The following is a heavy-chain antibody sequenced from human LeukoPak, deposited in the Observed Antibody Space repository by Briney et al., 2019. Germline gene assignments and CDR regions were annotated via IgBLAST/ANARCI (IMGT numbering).Heavy chain of an antibody. CDR2: INPNSGGT. CDR1: GYTFTGYY. D-gene: IGHD6-19*01. Sequence: ASVKVSCKASGYTFTGYYMHWVRQAPGQGLEWMGWINPNSGGTNYAQKFQGRVTMTRDTSISTAYMELSRLRSDDTAVYYCARTYSQLEGGGWYRYYFDYWGQGTLVTVSS. CDR3: ARTYSQLEGGGWYRYYFDY. J-gene: IGHJ4*02. V-gene: IGHV1-2*02.